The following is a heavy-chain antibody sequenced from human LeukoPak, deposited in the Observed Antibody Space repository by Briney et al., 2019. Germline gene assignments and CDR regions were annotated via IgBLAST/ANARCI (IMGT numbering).Heavy chain of an antibody. CDR1: GFTFSSYS. Sequence: GGSLRLSCAASGFTFSSYSMNWVRQAPGKGLEWVSYISGSSSIIHYVDSVKGRFTISRDNSKNTLYLQMNSLRAEDTAVYYCARDRRGIQGFYYYYYMDVWGKGTTVTVSS. V-gene: IGHV3-48*01. J-gene: IGHJ6*03. CDR2: ISGSSSII. D-gene: IGHD5-18*01. CDR3: ARDRRGIQGFYYYYYMDV.